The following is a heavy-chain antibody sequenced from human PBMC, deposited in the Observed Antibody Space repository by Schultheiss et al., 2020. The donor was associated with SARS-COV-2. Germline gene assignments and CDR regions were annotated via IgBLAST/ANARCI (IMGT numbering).Heavy chain of an antibody. V-gene: IGHV1-2*04. CDR1: GYTFTGYY. J-gene: IGHJ6*02. CDR2: INPNSGGT. CDR3: ARAPPIAAHDYYYYGMDV. Sequence: ASVKVSCKASGYTFTGYYMHWVRQAPGQGLEWMGWINPNSGGTNYAQKFQGWVTMTRDTSISTAYMELSRLRSDDTAVYYCARAPPIAAHDYYYYGMDVWGQGTTVTVSS. D-gene: IGHD6-6*01.